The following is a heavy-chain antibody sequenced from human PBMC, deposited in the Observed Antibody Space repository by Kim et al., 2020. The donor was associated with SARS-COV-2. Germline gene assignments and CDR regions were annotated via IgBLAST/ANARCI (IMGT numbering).Heavy chain of an antibody. V-gene: IGHV3-23*01. Sequence: GGSLRLSCAASGFTFSNYAMSWVRQAPGKALEWVSTITGSGGSTYYADSVKGRFTFSRDNSWSTLSLQMNSLRAEDTAVYYCAKRSATGSYYFDYWGPG. CDR2: ITGSGGST. J-gene: IGHJ4*02. CDR1: GFTFSNYA. CDR3: AKRSATGSYYFDY. D-gene: IGHD6-6*01.